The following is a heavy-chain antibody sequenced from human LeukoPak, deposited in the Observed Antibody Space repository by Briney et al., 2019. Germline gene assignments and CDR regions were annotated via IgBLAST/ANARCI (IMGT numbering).Heavy chain of an antibody. CDR1: GFTFSSYA. CDR2: ISGSGGST. D-gene: IGHD2-2*01. CDR3: AREGASRRYCSSTSCYRAFDI. Sequence: GGSLRLSCAASGFTFSSYAMSWVRQAPGKGLEWVSAISGSGGSTYYADSVKGRFTISRDNSKNTLYLQMNSLRADDTAVYYCAREGASRRYCSSTSCYRAFDIWGQGTMVTVSS. J-gene: IGHJ3*02. V-gene: IGHV3-23*01.